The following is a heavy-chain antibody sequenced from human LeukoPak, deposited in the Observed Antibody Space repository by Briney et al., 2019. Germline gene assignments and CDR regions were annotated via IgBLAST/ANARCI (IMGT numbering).Heavy chain of an antibody. CDR3: AGAQPPSYGMDV. Sequence: PSETLSLTCAVYGGSFSGYYWSWIRQPPGKGLEWIGEINHSGSTNYNPSLKSRVTISVDTSKNQFSLKLSSVTAADTAVYYCAGAQPPSYGMDVWGQGTTVTVSS. CDR1: GGSFSGYY. D-gene: IGHD2-2*01. J-gene: IGHJ6*02. V-gene: IGHV4-34*01. CDR2: INHSGST.